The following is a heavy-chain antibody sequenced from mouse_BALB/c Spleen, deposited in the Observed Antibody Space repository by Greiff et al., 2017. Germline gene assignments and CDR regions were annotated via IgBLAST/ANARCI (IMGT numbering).Heavy chain of an antibody. J-gene: IGHJ2*01. CDR1: GYTFTDYD. CDR3: ARGSTTVVGDY. Sequence: QVQLQQSGPELVRPGVSVKISCKGSGYTFTDYDMHWVKQSHAKSLEWIGVISTYSGNTNYNQKFKGKATLTADKSSSTAYMQLSSLASEDSAVYYCARGSTTVVGDYWGQGTTLTVSA. CDR2: ISTYSGNT. D-gene: IGHD1-1*01. V-gene: IGHV1S137*01.